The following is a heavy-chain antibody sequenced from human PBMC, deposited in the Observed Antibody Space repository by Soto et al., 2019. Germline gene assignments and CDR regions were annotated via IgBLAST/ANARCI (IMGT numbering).Heavy chain of an antibody. CDR3: VRPGLGNLPGPVDV. J-gene: IGHJ6*02. CDR2: VSSTGGT. D-gene: IGHD1-1*01. CDR1: SGPTSSHN. V-gene: IGHV4-59*08. Sequence: QVQLQQSGPGLVKPSETLSLTCSVSSGPTSSHNWGWIRQTPGRGLEWIGYVSSTGGTSHNPSPNTXVXXSADTPTNHTSPPLTSVTAADTAVYYCVRPGLGNLPGPVDVWGQGTTVRVYS.